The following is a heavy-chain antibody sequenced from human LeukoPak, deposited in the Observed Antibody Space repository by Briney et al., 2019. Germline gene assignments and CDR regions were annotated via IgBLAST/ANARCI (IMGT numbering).Heavy chain of an antibody. D-gene: IGHD5-12*01. Sequence: SETLSLTCTVSGGSISSYYWSWIRQPPGKGLEWIGYIYYSGSTYYNPSLKSRVTISVDTSKNQFSLKLSSVTAADTAVYYCARDSSGYDTLHYWGQGTLVTVSS. CDR2: IYYSGST. J-gene: IGHJ4*02. V-gene: IGHV4-59*01. CDR1: GGSISSYY. CDR3: ARDSSGYDTLHY.